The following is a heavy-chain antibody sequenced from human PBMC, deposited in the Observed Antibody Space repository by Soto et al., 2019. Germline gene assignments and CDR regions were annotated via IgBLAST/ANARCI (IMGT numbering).Heavy chain of an antibody. V-gene: IGHV1-46*01. Sequence: RASVKVSCKASGYVFTSFHVHWVRQAPGQGLEWMGIINPSGGRTEYAQKFQGRVTMTSDTSTSTVHMELTTLRSEDTAVYYCARAGINWLDPWGQGTQVTVSS. CDR2: INPSGGRT. J-gene: IGHJ5*02. CDR1: GYVFTSFH. CDR3: ARAGINWLDP. D-gene: IGHD6-13*01.